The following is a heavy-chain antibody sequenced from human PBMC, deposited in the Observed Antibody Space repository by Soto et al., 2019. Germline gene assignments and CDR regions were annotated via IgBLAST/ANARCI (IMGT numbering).Heavy chain of an antibody. Sequence: SETLSLTCTVSGGSVSSGSYYWSWIRQPPGKGLEWIGYIYYSGSTNYNPSLKSRVTISVDTSKNQFSLKLSSVTAADTAVYYCARAQVAANLSYYYYGMDVWGQGTTVTVSS. CDR3: ARAQVAANLSYYYYGMDV. V-gene: IGHV4-61*01. CDR1: GGSVSSGSYY. D-gene: IGHD2-15*01. J-gene: IGHJ6*02. CDR2: IYYSGST.